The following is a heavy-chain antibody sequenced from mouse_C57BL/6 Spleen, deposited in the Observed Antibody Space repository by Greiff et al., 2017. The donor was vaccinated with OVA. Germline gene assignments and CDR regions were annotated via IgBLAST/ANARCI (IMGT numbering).Heavy chain of an antibody. J-gene: IGHJ4*01. Sequence: QVQLQQPGAELVRPGTSVKLSCKASGYTFTSYWMHWVKQRPGQGLEWIGVIDPSDSYTNYNQKFKGKATLTVDTYSSTAYMQLSSLTSEDSAVYYCARSERRYAMDYWGQGTSVTVSS. CDR3: ARSERRYAMDY. V-gene: IGHV1-59*01. CDR1: GYTFTSYW. CDR2: IDPSDSYT.